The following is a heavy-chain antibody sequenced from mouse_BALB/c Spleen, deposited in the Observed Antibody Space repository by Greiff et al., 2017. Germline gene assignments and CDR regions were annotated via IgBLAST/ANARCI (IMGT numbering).Heavy chain of an antibody. CDR1: GFSLTSYG. V-gene: IGHV2-3*01. Sequence: VKLQESGPGLVAPSQSLSITCPVSGFSLTSYGVSWVRQPPGKGLEWLGVIWGDGSTNYHSALISRLSISKDNSKSQVFLKLNSLQTDDTATYYCAKNRNYYGNSHWYFDVWGAGTTVTVSS. CDR3: AKNRNYYGNSHWYFDV. CDR2: IWGDGST. D-gene: IGHD2-1*01. J-gene: IGHJ1*01.